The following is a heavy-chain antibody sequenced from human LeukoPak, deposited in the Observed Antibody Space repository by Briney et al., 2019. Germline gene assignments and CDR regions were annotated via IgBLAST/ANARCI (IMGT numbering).Heavy chain of an antibody. Sequence: SETLSLTCTVSGYSISSGYYWGWIRQPPGKGLEWIGSIYHSGSTYYNPSLKSRVTISVDTSKNQFSLKLSSVTAADTAVYYCARAGYGYGPDYWGQGTLVTVSS. CDR3: ARAGYGYGPDY. D-gene: IGHD5-18*01. CDR1: GYSISSGYY. CDR2: IYHSGST. J-gene: IGHJ4*02. V-gene: IGHV4-38-2*02.